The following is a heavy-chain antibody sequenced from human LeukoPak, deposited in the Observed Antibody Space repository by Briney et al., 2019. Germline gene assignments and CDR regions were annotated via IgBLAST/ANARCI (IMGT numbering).Heavy chain of an antibody. V-gene: IGHV3-23*01. CDR3: ANDEKRECSSTSCYAGVGY. J-gene: IGHJ4*02. Sequence: PGGSLRLSCAASGFTFSSYAMSWVRQAPGKGLEWVSAISGSGGSTYHADSAKGRFTISRDNSKNTLYLQMNSLRAEDTAVYYCANDEKRECSSTSCYAGVGYWGQGTLVTVSS. CDR2: ISGSGGST. D-gene: IGHD2-2*01. CDR1: GFTFSSYA.